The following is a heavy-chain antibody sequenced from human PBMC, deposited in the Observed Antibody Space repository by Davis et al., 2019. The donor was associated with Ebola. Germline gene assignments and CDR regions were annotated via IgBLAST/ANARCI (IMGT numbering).Heavy chain of an antibody. CDR2: INSDGSRT. CDR3: EREELNYDLWSCYRYYYCYGKDV. Sequence: GESLKISCAASGVTFSSYWMHWVRQAPGKGLVWVSRINSDGSRTSYADSVKGRFTISRDNVKKTLYLQMNSLRAEDTAVYYCEREELNYDLWSCYRYYYCYGKDVWGQGTTVTVSS. CDR1: GVTFSSYW. J-gene: IGHJ6*02. D-gene: IGHD3-3*01. V-gene: IGHV3-74*01.